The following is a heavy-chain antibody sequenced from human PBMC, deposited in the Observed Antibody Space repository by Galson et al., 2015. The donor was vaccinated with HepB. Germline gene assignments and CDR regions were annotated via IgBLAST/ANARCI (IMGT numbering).Heavy chain of an antibody. Sequence: ATLSPPSTVSGAFISSYYQRCLRQPPGKGLEWIGYIYYRGSTNYNPSLKSRVTISVDTSKNQFSLQLSSVTAADTAVYYCARHGSSGSYYLAYWGQGTLVTVSS. CDR1: GAFISSYY. CDR3: ARHGSSGSYYLAY. CDR2: IYYRGST. J-gene: IGHJ4*02. V-gene: IGHV4-59*08. D-gene: IGHD1-26*01.